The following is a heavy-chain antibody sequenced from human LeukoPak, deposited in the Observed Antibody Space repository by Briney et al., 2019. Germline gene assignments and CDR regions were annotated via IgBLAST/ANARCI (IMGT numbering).Heavy chain of an antibody. CDR1: GFTFSNHG. Sequence: PGGSLRLSCVASGFTFSNHGMTWFRQAPGKGLEWVSTISGSGYNTYYTDSVKGRFTISRDNAKNSLYLQMNSLRAEDTAVYYCARATASRFDYWGQGTLVTVSS. V-gene: IGHV3-21*01. D-gene: IGHD4-17*01. CDR3: ARATASRFDY. CDR2: ISGSGYNT. J-gene: IGHJ4*02.